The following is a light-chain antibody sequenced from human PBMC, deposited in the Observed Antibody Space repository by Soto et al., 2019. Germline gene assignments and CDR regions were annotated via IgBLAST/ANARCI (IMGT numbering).Light chain of an antibody. CDR3: QKYGTARFS. CDR1: PAVNANY. CDR2: DIS. J-gene: IGKJ2*03. Sequence: EIVLTQCPDTLSLSPGDRATLSCRASPAVNANYLAWYQQRPGQAPSLLIFDISARATGVPDRFSGSGSGTDFTLTINGVEPEDFAVYYCQKYGTARFSCGQGTKGDIK. V-gene: IGKV3-20*01.